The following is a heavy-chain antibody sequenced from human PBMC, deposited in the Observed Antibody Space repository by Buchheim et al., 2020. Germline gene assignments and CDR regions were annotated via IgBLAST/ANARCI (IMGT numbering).Heavy chain of an antibody. CDR1: GFTFSSYA. Sequence: QVQLVESGGGVVQPGRSLRLSCAASGFTFSSYAMHWLRQAPGKGLEWVAVISYDGSNKYYADSVKGRFTISRDNSKNTLYLQMNSLRAEDTAVYYCARDSGPPYYYYGMDVWGQGTT. J-gene: IGHJ6*02. CDR3: ARDSGPPYYYYGMDV. CDR2: ISYDGSNK. V-gene: IGHV3-30-3*01.